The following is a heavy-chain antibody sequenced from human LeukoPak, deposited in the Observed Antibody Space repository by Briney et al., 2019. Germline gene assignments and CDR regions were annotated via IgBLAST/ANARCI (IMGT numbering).Heavy chain of an antibody. V-gene: IGHV3-11*06. CDR1: GFTFSDYY. CDR2: ISSTSSYT. Sequence: PGGSLRLSCAASGFTFSDYYMTWIRQAPGKGLEWVSYISSTSSYTDYADSVKGRFTISRDNSKNTLYLQMSSLRAEDTAVYYCVKDGVGATKFDYWGQGTLVTVSS. J-gene: IGHJ4*02. D-gene: IGHD1-26*01. CDR3: VKDGVGATKFDY.